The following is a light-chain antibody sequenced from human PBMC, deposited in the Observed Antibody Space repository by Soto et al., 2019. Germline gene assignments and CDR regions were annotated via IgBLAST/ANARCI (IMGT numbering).Light chain of an antibody. V-gene: IGKV3-20*01. CDR3: QQYGSSTWT. CDR1: QSVGSY. J-gene: IGKJ1*01. Sequence: EIVLTQSPVTLSLSAGERATLSCRASQSVGSYLAWYQQKPGQAPRRLIYAASRSATGIPDRFSVSGSGTDFTLPISRLQHEDFAVYYCQQYGSSTWTFGQGTKVDIK. CDR2: AAS.